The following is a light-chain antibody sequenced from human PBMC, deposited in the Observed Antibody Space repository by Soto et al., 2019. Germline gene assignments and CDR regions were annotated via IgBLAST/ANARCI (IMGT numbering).Light chain of an antibody. CDR1: QSVRSSY. CDR2: GAS. CDR3: QQYGNSPYT. Sequence: EIVLTQSPGTLSLSPGERATLSCRTSQSVRSSYVAWYQQKPGQAPRLVIYGASSSATDIPDRFSGSGSGTDFTLTISRLQPEDFAVYYCQQYGNSPYTFGQGTQLEIK. V-gene: IGKV3-20*01. J-gene: IGKJ2*01.